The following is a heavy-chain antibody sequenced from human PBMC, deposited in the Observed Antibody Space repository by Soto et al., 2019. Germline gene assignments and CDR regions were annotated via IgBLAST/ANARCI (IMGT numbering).Heavy chain of an antibody. Sequence: PGESLKISCNASVYIRTTDCISWVLQKPGKGLEWMGGIDPLDSHTQYSPSFDGRVHISADRSTATASLHSTSLQTSDTAIYYFSNRRVGMAAEAPWGTGTLV. CDR2: IDPLDSHT. V-gene: IGHV5-10-1*01. D-gene: IGHD1-26*01. J-gene: IGHJ5*02. CDR1: VYIRTTDC. CDR3: SNRRVGMAAEAP.